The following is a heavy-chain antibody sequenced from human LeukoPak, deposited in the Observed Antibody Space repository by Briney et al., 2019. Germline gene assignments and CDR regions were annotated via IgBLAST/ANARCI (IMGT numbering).Heavy chain of an antibody. CDR1: GYTFTGYY. J-gene: IGHJ5*02. CDR2: INPNSGGT. V-gene: IGHV1-2*02. Sequence: ASVKVSCEASGYTFTGYYMHWVRQAPGQGLEWMGWINPNSGGTNYAQKFQGRLTMTRDTSISTAYMELSRLRSDDTAVYYCARDRRRGGSYLGSPNWFDPWGQGTLVTVSS. CDR3: ARDRRRGGSYLGSPNWFDP. D-gene: IGHD1-26*01.